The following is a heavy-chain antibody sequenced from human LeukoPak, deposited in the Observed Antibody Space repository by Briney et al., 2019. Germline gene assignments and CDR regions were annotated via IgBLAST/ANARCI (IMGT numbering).Heavy chain of an antibody. J-gene: IGHJ4*02. V-gene: IGHV3-33*08. CDR1: GFTFSSYG. CDR3: ARGDYLRQFDY. D-gene: IGHD4-17*01. Sequence: PGGSLRLSCAASGFTFSSYGMHWVRQAPGKGLEWVAVIWCDGSNKYYADSVKGRFTISRDNSKNTLYLQMNSLRAEDAAVYYCARGDYLRQFDYWGQGTLVTVSS. CDR2: IWCDGSNK.